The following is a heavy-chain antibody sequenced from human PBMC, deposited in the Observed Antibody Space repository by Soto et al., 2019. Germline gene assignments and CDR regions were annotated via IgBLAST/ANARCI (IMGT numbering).Heavy chain of an antibody. CDR1: GFTFGSYW. J-gene: IGHJ4*02. D-gene: IGHD1-7*01. Sequence: EVQLVESGGNLVQPGGSLRLSCAASGFTFGSYWMSWVRQAPGKGLEWVANINQDGSDKYYVDSVKGRFTVSRDNAKSSLDLQMNSLRDEDTAVYFCASWGAPGTADYWGQGTLVTVSS. CDR2: INQDGSDK. CDR3: ASWGAPGTADY. V-gene: IGHV3-7*05.